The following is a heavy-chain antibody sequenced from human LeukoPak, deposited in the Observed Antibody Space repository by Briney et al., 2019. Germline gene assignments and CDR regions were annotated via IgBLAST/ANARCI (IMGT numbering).Heavy chain of an antibody. CDR2: INPNSGGT. CDR3: ARARWDYDSSGYYYYYYYGMDV. D-gene: IGHD3-22*01. J-gene: IGHJ6*02. Sequence: ASVKVSCKASGYTFTDYYMHWVRQAPGQGLEWMGWINPNSGGTNYAQKFQGRVTMTRDTSISTAYMELSRLRSDDTAVYYCARARWDYDSSGYYYYYYYGMDVWGQGTTVTVSS. CDR1: GYTFTDYY. V-gene: IGHV1-2*02.